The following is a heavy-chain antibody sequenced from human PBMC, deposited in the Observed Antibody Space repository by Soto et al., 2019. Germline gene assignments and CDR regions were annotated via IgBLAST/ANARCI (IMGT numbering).Heavy chain of an antibody. Sequence: ASVKVSCKASGYTFTSYAIHWVRQAPGQRLEWMGWVNAGNGNTKYSQKLQGRVTITRDTSASTAYMELSSLRSEDTAVYYCARDVGYNWNLIDYWGQGTLVNVSS. CDR1: GYTFTSYA. J-gene: IGHJ4*02. V-gene: IGHV1-3*01. CDR3: ARDVGYNWNLIDY. CDR2: VNAGNGNT. D-gene: IGHD1-20*01.